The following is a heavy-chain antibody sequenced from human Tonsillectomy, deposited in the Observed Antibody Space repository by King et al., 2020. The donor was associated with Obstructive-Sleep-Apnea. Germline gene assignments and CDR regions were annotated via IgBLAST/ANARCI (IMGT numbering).Heavy chain of an antibody. V-gene: IGHV3-48*04. D-gene: IGHD5-12*01. CDR3: TRGLRYSGYDLDH. CDR1: GFTVSSSH. CDR2: ISSSGTTI. Sequence: VQLVESGGGLVQPGESLRLSCSVSGFTVSSSHINWVRQAPGKGLEWVSYISSSGTTIYFADSVKGRFTISRDNAKNSLYLQMNSLRAEDTAVYYCTRGLRYSGYDLDHWGQGTLVTVSS. J-gene: IGHJ4*02.